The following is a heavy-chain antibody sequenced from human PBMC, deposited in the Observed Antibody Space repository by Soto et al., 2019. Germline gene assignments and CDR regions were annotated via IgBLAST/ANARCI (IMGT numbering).Heavy chain of an antibody. V-gene: IGHV3-23*01. CDR3: AKEEAAARHKGVYFDY. J-gene: IGHJ4*02. CDR2: ISGSGGST. Sequence: VWSLRLSCASSVFTFSSYAMSCVRHSPGKGLEWVSAISGSGGSTYYADSVKGRFTISRDNSKNTLYLQMNSLRAEDTAVYYCAKEEAAARHKGVYFDYWGQGTLVSVSS. D-gene: IGHD6-13*01. CDR1: VFTFSSYA.